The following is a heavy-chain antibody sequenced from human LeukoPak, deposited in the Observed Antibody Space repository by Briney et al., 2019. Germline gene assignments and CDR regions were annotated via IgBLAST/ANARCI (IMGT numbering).Heavy chain of an antibody. CDR1: GFTFSSYA. D-gene: IGHD5-24*01. J-gene: IGHJ3*02. V-gene: IGHV3-23*01. Sequence: SGGSLRLSCAASGFTFSSYAMHWVRQAPGKGLEWVSSISHSGSLSYADSVKGRFTISRDNSMNTLYLQMSSLRAEDTAIYYCAKELTERWLIDAFDIWGQGTVVTVSS. CDR2: ISHSGSL. CDR3: AKELTERWLIDAFDI.